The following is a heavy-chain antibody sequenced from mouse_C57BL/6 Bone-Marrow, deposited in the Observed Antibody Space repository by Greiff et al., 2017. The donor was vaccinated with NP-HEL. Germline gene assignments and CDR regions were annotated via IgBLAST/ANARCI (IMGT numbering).Heavy chain of an antibody. D-gene: IGHD3-2*02. Sequence: QVHVKQSGAELAKPGASVKLSCKASGYTFTSYWMHWVKQRPGQGLEWIGYINPSSGYTKYNQKFKDKATLTADKSSSTAYMQLSSLTYEDSAVYYCARDSSVLYYAMDYWGQGTSVTVSS. J-gene: IGHJ4*01. CDR3: ARDSSVLYYAMDY. CDR1: GYTFTSYW. CDR2: INPSSGYT. V-gene: IGHV1-7*01.